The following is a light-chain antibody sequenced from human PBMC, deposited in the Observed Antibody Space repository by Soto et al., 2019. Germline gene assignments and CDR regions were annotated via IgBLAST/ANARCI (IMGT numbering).Light chain of an antibody. Sequence: QSALTQPPSVSGSPGQSVTISCTGTSSDVGEYNFVSWYQQHPDKAPKLVIYDVTKRPSGVPDRFSGSKSGNTASLTVSGLQGDDEADYYCCSYARSYTYVFGPGTKLTVL. CDR3: CSYARSYTYV. V-gene: IGLV2-11*01. CDR2: DVT. CDR1: SSDVGEYNF. J-gene: IGLJ1*01.